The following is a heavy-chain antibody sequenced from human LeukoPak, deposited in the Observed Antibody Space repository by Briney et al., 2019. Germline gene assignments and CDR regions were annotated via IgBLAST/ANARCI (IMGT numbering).Heavy chain of an antibody. D-gene: IGHD2-2*01. CDR2: IYTSGST. Sequence: SETLSLTCTVSGGSISSYYWSWIRQPAGKGLEWIGRIYTSGSTNYNPSLKSRVTMSVDTSKNQFSLKLSSVTAADTAVYYCARRGILGYCSSTSCQRVWFDPWGQGTLVTVSS. CDR1: GGSISSYY. CDR3: ARRGILGYCSSTSCQRVWFDP. V-gene: IGHV4-4*07. J-gene: IGHJ5*02.